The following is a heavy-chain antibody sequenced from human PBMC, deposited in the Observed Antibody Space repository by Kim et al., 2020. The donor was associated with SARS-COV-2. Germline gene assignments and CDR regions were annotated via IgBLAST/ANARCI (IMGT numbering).Heavy chain of an antibody. V-gene: IGHV4-34*01. CDR2: INHSGST. CDR3: ARSPLITMVRGARGKALDY. CDR1: GGSFSGYY. Sequence: SETLSLTCAVYGGSFSGYYWSWIRQPPGKGLEWIGEINHSGSTNYNPSLKSRVTISVDTSKNQFSLKLSSVTAADTAVYYCARSPLITMVRGARGKALDYWGQGTLVTVSS. J-gene: IGHJ4*02. D-gene: IGHD3-10*01.